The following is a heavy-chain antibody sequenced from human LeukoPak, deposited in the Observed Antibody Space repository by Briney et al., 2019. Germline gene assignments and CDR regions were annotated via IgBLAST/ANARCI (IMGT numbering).Heavy chain of an antibody. CDR2: FDPEDGET. D-gene: IGHD2-2*02. J-gene: IGHJ6*02. V-gene: IGHV1-24*01. CDR3: ATDQHMAAIDYYYGMDV. Sequence: ASVKVSCKVSGYTLTELSMHWVRQAPGKGLEWMRGFDPEDGETIYAQKFQGRVTMTEDTSTDTAYMELSSLRSEDTAVYYCATDQHMAAIDYYYGMDVWGQGTTVTVSS. CDR1: GYTLTELS.